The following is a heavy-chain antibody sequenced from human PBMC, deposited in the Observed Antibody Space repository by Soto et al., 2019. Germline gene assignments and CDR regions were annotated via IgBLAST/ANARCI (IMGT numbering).Heavy chain of an antibody. D-gene: IGHD1-1*01. CDR2: ISGGGSNT. CDR1: GFPFSSYV. V-gene: IGHV3-23*01. J-gene: IGHJ4*02. Sequence: VQLLESGGGLVQRGGSLRLSSAASGFPFSSYVMSWVRQAPGKGLEWVSGISGGGSNTFYADSVKGRFTISRDNSKNTLLLQMNSLGAEDTAVYYCAKDSNKYTSSLRGRYFDYWGQGIGVTVSS. CDR3: AKDSNKYTSSLRGRYFDY.